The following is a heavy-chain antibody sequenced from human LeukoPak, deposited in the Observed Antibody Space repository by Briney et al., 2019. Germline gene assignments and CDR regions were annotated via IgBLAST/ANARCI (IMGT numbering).Heavy chain of an antibody. CDR2: INSDGYST. J-gene: IGHJ6*02. Sequence: GGSLRLSCAASGFTFSSYWMHWVRQAPGKGLVWVSHINSDGYSTSYADSVKGRFTISRDNANNTLYLQMNSLRAEDTAVYYCARDLAHGMDVWGQGTTVTVSS. V-gene: IGHV3-74*01. CDR1: GFTFSSYW. CDR3: ARDLAHGMDV.